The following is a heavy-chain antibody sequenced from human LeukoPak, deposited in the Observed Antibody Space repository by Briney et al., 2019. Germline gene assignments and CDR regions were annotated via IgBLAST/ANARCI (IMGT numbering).Heavy chain of an antibody. J-gene: IGHJ4*02. D-gene: IGHD6-19*01. CDR2: IYYSGST. CDR1: GGSISSSSYY. V-gene: IGHV4-39*01. CDR3: ARAVAGGFDY. Sequence: PSETLSLTCTVSGGSISSSSYYWGWIRQPPGKGLEWVGSIYYSGSTYYNPSLESRGTIAVDTAKNQFSLKLSSVTAADPAVYYCARAVAGGFDYWGQGTLVTVSS.